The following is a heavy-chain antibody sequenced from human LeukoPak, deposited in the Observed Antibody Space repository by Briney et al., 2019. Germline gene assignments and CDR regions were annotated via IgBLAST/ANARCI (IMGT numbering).Heavy chain of an antibody. V-gene: IGHV4-34*01. CDR2: INHSGTT. Sequence: PSETLSLTCAVYGGSFSDYYWSWIRQPPGKGLEWIGEINHSGTTNYKPSLKSRVTISVDTSKNQFSLKLTSVTAADTALYYCASAATSGTYNLDSWGQGTLVTVSS. J-gene: IGHJ4*02. CDR3: ASAATSGTYNLDS. D-gene: IGHD1-26*01. CDR1: GGSFSDYY.